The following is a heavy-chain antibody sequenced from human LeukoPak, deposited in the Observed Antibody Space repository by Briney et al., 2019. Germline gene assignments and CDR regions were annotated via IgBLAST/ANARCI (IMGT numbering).Heavy chain of an antibody. J-gene: IGHJ3*02. V-gene: IGHV4-59*01. D-gene: IGHD4-23*01. CDR2: IYYSGST. CDR1: GGSISSYY. Sequence: KTSETLSLTCTVSGGSISSYYWSWIRQPPGKGLEWIGYIYYSGSTNYNPSLKSRVTISVDTSKNQFSLKLSSVTAADTAVYYCARATVVTDDAFDIWGQGTMVTVSS. CDR3: ARATVVTDDAFDI.